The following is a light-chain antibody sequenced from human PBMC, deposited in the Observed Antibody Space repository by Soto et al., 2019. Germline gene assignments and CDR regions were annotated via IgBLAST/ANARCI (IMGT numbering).Light chain of an antibody. V-gene: IGLV4-69*01. Sequence: QPVLTQSPSASASLGASVKLTCTLSSGHSSYAIAWHQQQPEKGPRYLMKLNSDGSHSKGDGIPDRFSGSSSGAERYLTISRLQYEDEADYYCQTWGIGTSVVFGGGTKLTVL. CDR2: LNSDGSH. CDR3: QTWGIGTSVV. J-gene: IGLJ2*01. CDR1: SGHSSYA.